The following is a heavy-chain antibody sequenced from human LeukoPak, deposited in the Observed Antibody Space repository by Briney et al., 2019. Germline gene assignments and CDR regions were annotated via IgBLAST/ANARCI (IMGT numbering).Heavy chain of an antibody. CDR3: ARVEEYSSSWYIDY. V-gene: IGHV1-2*02. CDR1: GYTFTGYY. CDR2: INPNSGDT. J-gene: IGHJ4*02. D-gene: IGHD6-13*01. Sequence: GASVKVSCKASGYTFTGYYLHWGRQAPGQGLEWMGCINPNSGDTNYAQKFQGRVTMTRDTSLSTAYMELSSLRSDDTAVYYCARVEEYSSSWYIDYWGQGTLVTVSS.